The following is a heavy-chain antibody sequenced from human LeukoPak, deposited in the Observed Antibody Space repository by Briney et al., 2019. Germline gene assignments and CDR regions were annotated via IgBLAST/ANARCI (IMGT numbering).Heavy chain of an antibody. V-gene: IGHV3-9*01. CDR2: ISWNSGSI. CDR3: AKEDNTDLTIFGVVGAFDI. J-gene: IGHJ3*02. CDR1: GFTFDDYA. Sequence: GRSLRLSCAASGFTFDDYAMHWVRQAPGKGLEWVSGISWNSGSIGYADSVKGRFTISRDNAKNSLYLQMNSLRAEDTALYYCAKEDNTDLTIFGVVGAFDIWGQGTMVTDSS. D-gene: IGHD3-3*01.